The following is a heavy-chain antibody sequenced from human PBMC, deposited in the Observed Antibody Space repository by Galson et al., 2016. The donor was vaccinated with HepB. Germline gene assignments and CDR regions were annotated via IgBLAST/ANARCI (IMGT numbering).Heavy chain of an antibody. Sequence: SLRLSCAASGFTFSRYGMLWVRQAPGKGLQWVALISYDGSRKYYADSVKGRFTISRDNSKNTLFLQMSSLRAEDTAVYYCAKEGEAYCGTDCSLDYWGPGTLVTVSS. J-gene: IGHJ4*01. V-gene: IGHV3-30*18. CDR1: GFTFSRYG. D-gene: IGHD2-21*02. CDR2: ISYDGSRK. CDR3: AKEGEAYCGTDCSLDY.